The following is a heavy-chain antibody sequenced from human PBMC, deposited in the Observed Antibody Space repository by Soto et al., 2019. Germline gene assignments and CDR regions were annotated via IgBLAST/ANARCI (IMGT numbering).Heavy chain of an antibody. CDR2: IYYSGST. V-gene: IGHV4-31*03. CDR1: GGSISSGDYS. CDR3: ARWPHLEPSFDY. D-gene: IGHD1-1*01. J-gene: IGHJ4*02. Sequence: QVQLQESGPGLVKPSQTLSLTCTVSGGSISSGDYSWSWIRQHPGKGLEWIGYIYYSGSTYYNPSLKSRVTISVDTSKNQFSLKLSSVTAADTAVYYCARWPHLEPSFDYWGQGTLVTVSS.